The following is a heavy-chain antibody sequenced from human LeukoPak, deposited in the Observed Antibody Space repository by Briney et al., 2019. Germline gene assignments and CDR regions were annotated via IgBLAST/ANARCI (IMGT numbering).Heavy chain of an antibody. V-gene: IGHV3-74*01. CDR2: ISSDGTST. CDR1: GFTFGSSS. J-gene: IGHJ4*02. Sequence: GGSLRLSCSASGFTFGSSSMHWVRRAPGKGLVWVSRISSDGTSTNYADSVKGRFIISRDNAKNTLYLQMNSLRAEDTAVYFCARVWSSSWFDYWGQGTLVAVSS. CDR3: ARVWSSSWFDY. D-gene: IGHD6-13*01.